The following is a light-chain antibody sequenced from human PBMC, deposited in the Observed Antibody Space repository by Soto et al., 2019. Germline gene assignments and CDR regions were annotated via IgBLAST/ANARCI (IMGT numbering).Light chain of an antibody. CDR1: SSSIGAGYD. CDR3: LSYDNSLSSPVL. V-gene: IGLV1-40*01. Sequence: QSVLTQPPSVSGAPGQRVPIPCTGSSSSIGAGYDVHWYQQLPGTAPKLLIYGNNNRPSGVPDRFSGSRSGTSASLAITGLQAEDEADYFCLSYDNSLSSPVLFGGGTKLTVL. J-gene: IGLJ2*01. CDR2: GNN.